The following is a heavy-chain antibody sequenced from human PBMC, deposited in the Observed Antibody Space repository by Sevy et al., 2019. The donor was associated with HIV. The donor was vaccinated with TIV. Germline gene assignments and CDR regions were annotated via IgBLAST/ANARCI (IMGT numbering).Heavy chain of an antibody. CDR1: GGSISSYY. J-gene: IGHJ4*02. CDR3: ARARAEYNWNYATLYYFDY. D-gene: IGHD1-7*01. CDR2: IYYSGST. V-gene: IGHV4-59*01. Sequence: SETLSLTCTVSGGSISSYYWSWIRQPPGKGLEWIGYIYYSGSTNYNPSLKSRVTISVDTSKNQFSLKLSSVTAADTAVYYCARARAEYNWNYATLYYFDYWGQGTLVTVSS.